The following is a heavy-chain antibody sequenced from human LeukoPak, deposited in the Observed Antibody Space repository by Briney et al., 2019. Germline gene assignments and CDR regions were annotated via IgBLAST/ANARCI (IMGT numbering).Heavy chain of an antibody. J-gene: IGHJ4*02. CDR1: GYTLTELS. CDR3: ATDLMRPCGGDCGDY. Sequence: ASVKVSCKFSGYTLTELSMHWVRQAPGKGLEWMGGFDPEDGETIYAQKFQGRVTMTEDTSTDTAYMELSSLRSEDTAVYYCATDLMRPCGGDCGDYWGQGTLVTVSS. CDR2: FDPEDGET. D-gene: IGHD2-21*02. V-gene: IGHV1-24*01.